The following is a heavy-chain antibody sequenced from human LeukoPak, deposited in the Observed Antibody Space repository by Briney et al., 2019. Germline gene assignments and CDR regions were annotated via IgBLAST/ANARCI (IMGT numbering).Heavy chain of an antibody. CDR1: GGSISSGGYS. V-gene: IGHV4-30-2*01. J-gene: IGHJ3*02. CDR2: INHSGST. D-gene: IGHD4-23*01. Sequence: SETLSLTCAVSGGSISSGGYSWSWIRQPPGKGLEWIGEINHSGSTNYNPSLKSRVTISVDTSKNQSSLKLSSVTAADTAVYYCAREPYGGNSFGAFDIWGQGTMVTVSS. CDR3: AREPYGGNSFGAFDI.